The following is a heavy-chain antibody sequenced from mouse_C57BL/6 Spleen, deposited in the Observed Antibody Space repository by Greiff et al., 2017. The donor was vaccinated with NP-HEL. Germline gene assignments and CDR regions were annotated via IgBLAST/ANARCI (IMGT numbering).Heavy chain of an antibody. V-gene: IGHV1-69*01. Sequence: QVQLQQPGAELVMPGASVKLSCKASGYTFTSYWMHWVKQRPGQGLEWIGEIDPSDSYTNYNQKFKGKSTLTVDKSSSTAYMQLSSLTSEDSAVYYGARSRYYYGSSRVFDYWGQGTTLTVSS. CDR3: ARSRYYYGSSRVFDY. CDR1: GYTFTSYW. CDR2: IDPSDSYT. D-gene: IGHD1-1*01. J-gene: IGHJ2*01.